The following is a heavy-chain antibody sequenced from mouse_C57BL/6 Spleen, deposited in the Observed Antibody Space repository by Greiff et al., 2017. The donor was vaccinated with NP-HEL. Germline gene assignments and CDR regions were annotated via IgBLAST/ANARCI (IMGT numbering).Heavy chain of an antibody. Sequence: EVQLQQSGPELVKPGASVKISCKASGYTFTDYYMNWVKQSHGKSLEWIGDINPNNGGTSYNQKFKGKATLTVDKSSSTAYVELRSLTSEDSAVYYCARNGRGYFDVWGTGTTVTVSS. CDR2: INPNNGGT. CDR3: ARNGRGYFDV. V-gene: IGHV1-26*01. J-gene: IGHJ1*03. CDR1: GYTFTDYY. D-gene: IGHD1-1*01.